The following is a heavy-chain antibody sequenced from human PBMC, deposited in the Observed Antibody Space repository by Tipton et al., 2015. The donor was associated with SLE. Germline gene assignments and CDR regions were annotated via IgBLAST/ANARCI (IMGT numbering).Heavy chain of an antibody. J-gene: IGHJ4*02. CDR1: GFTVSSNY. CDR3: ARGIGGYNYGPYWDY. Sequence: SLRLSCAASGFTVSSNYMSWVRQAPGKGLEWVSVIYSGGSTYYADSVKGRFTISRDNSKNTLYLQMNSLRAEDTAVYYCARGIGGYNYGPYWDYWGQGTLVTVSS. CDR2: IYSGGST. V-gene: IGHV3-53*01. D-gene: IGHD5-18*01.